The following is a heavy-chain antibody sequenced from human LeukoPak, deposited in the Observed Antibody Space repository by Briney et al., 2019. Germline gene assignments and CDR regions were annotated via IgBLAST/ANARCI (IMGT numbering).Heavy chain of an antibody. J-gene: IGHJ3*02. Sequence: GGSLRLSCAASGFTFSSYAMSWVRQAPGKGLEWVSAISGSGGSTYYADSVKGRFTISRDNSKNTLYLQMNSLRAGDTAVYYCAKDRGYSPYAFDIWGQGTMVTVSS. V-gene: IGHV3-23*01. CDR1: GFTFSSYA. D-gene: IGHD5-12*01. CDR3: AKDRGYSPYAFDI. CDR2: ISGSGGST.